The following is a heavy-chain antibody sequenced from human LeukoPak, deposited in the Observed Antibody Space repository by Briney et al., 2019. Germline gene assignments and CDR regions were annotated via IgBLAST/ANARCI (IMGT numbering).Heavy chain of an antibody. J-gene: IGHJ6*02. CDR2: TYYRSKWYN. D-gene: IGHD3-10*01. CDR1: GDSVSSNSAA. V-gene: IGHV6-1*01. CDR3: ARVGSESAYGMDV. Sequence: SQTLSLTCAISGDSVSSNSAAWNWIRQSPSRGLEWLGRTYYRSKWYNDYAVSVKSRVTINSDTSKNPFSLQLNSVTPEDTAAYYCARVGSESAYGMDVWGQGTTVTVSS.